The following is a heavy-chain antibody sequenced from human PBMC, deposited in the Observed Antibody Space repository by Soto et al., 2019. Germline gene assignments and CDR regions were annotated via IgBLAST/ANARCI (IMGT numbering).Heavy chain of an antibody. CDR2: IYYSGST. J-gene: IGHJ6*02. CDR1: GGSISSGGYY. CDR3: ARESRITMVRGVIGGGMDV. Sequence: QVQLQESGPGLVKPSQTLSLTCTVSGGSISSGGYYWSWIRQHPGKGLEWIGYIYYSGSTYYNPSLKSRVTISEDTSKNQCSLKLSSVTAADTAVYYWARESRITMVRGVIGGGMDVWGQGTTVTVSS. V-gene: IGHV4-31*03. D-gene: IGHD3-10*01.